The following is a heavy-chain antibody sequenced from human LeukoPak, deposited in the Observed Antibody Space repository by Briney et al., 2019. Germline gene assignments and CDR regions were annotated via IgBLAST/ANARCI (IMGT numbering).Heavy chain of an antibody. CDR2: ISAYNGNT. J-gene: IGHJ5*02. CDR1: GYTFTSYG. V-gene: IGHV1-18*01. D-gene: IGHD1-26*01. CDR3: ARDWTGSYYGGHWFDP. Sequence: VASVKVSCKASGYTFTSYGISWVRQAPGQGLEWMGWISAYNGNTNYAQKLQGRVTMTTDTSTSTAYMELRSLRSDDTAVYYCARDWTGSYYGGHWFDPWGQGTLVTVSS.